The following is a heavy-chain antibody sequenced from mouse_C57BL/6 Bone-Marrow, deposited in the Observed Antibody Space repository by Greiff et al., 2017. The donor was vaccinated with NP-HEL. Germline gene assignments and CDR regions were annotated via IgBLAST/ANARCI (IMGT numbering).Heavy chain of an antibody. J-gene: IGHJ4*01. CDR3: ARDVTTVVAYYAMDY. CDR2: ISDGGSYT. D-gene: IGHD1-1*01. Sequence: DVQLQESGGGLVKPGGSLKLSCAASGFTFSSYAMSWVRQTPEKRLEWVATISDGGSYTYYPDNVKGRFTISRDNAKNNLYLQMSHLKSEDTAMYYCARDVTTVVAYYAMDYWGQGTSVTVSS. CDR1: GFTFSSYA. V-gene: IGHV5-4*01.